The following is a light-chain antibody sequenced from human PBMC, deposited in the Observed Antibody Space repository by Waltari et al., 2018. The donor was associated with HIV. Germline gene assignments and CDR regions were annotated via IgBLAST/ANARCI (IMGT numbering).Light chain of an antibody. J-gene: IGKJ4*01. Sequence: DIVMTQSPDSLVVSLGERATINCKSSQRVLSVSNNRNYLAWYQQKPGHPPKLLIYWASTRQSGVPGRFRGSGSGTDFTFTITSLQAEDVALYYCQQYYTTPLTFGGGTKVEIK. V-gene: IGKV4-1*01. CDR2: WAS. CDR1: QRVLSVSNNRNY. CDR3: QQYYTTPLT.